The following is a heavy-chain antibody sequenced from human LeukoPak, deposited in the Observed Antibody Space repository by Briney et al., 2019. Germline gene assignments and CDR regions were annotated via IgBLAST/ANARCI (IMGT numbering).Heavy chain of an antibody. D-gene: IGHD3-3*01. CDR1: GFTFSSYG. J-gene: IGHJ6*02. Sequence: GGSLRLSCAASGFTFSSYGMHWVRQAPGKGLEWVAVIWYVGSNKYYADSVKGRLTISRDNSKNTLYLQMNSLRAEDTAVYYCARDPYYDFWSGYYYYYYGMDVWGQGTTVTVSS. V-gene: IGHV3-33*01. CDR2: IWYVGSNK. CDR3: ARDPYYDFWSGYYYYYYGMDV.